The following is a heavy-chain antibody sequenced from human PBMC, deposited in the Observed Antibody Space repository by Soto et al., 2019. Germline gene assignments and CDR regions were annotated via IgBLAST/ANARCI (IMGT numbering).Heavy chain of an antibody. D-gene: IGHD2-8*01. CDR1: GGSISSSSYY. J-gene: IGHJ5*02. V-gene: IGHV4-39*07. CDR3: ATMTNNWFDP. CDR2: IYYSGST. Sequence: PSETLSLTCTVSGGSISSSSYYWGWIRQPPGKGLEWIGSIYYSGSTYYNPSLKSRVTMSVDTSKNQFSLKLSSVTAVDTAVYYCATMTNNWFDPWGQGTLVTVSS.